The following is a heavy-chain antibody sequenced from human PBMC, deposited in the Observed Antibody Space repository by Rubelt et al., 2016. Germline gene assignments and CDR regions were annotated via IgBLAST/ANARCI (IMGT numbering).Heavy chain of an antibody. J-gene: IGHJ4*02. D-gene: IGHD2-21*01. Sequence: VQLVESGGGLVQPGGSLRLSCAASGFTFSSYWMHWVRQAPGKGLVWVSFIGDSGRTTYYADSVKGRFTISRDNSGNTLHLQMNSLRAEDTAVYYCAKVWWAQRGFDYWGQGALVTVSS. CDR1: GFTFSSYW. V-gene: IGHV3-23*04. CDR3: AKVWWAQRGFDY. CDR2: IGDSGRTT.